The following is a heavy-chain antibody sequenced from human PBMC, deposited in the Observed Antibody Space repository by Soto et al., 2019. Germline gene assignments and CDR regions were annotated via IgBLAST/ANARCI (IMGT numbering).Heavy chain of an antibody. D-gene: IGHD3-22*01. CDR2: IFRDGMT. CDR3: VRLVYDRRLNYLYFDY. V-gene: IGHV4-4*02. Sequence: QVQLQESGPGLVKPSGTVSLTCDVSGVSISSGNWWSWVRQPPGKGLEWIGEIFRDGMTTYYPSLRGRATISVATSKNRFSLRVTSANAADTAIYYCVRLVYDRRLNYLYFDYWGRGALVTVSS. CDR1: GVSISSGNW. J-gene: IGHJ4*02.